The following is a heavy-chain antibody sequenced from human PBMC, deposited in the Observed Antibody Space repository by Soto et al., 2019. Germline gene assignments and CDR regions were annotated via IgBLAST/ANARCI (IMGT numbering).Heavy chain of an antibody. D-gene: IGHD5-18*01. V-gene: IGHV3-30*04. Sequence: GGSLRLSCVDPGFTFTTYALHWIRQAPGKGLQWVAVIRDDGKKTNYATSVRGRFTVSRDMSKSTIFLQMNNLRIDDSAIYSCAREGDSHAFRGFDLWGQGTPVTVSS. J-gene: IGHJ5*02. CDR1: GFTFTTYA. CDR2: IRDDGKKT. CDR3: AREGDSHAFRGFDL.